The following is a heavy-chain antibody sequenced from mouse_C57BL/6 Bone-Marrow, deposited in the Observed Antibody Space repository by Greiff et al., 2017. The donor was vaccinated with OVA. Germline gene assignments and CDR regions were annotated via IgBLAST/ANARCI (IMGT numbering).Heavy chain of an antibody. D-gene: IGHD1-1*01. Sequence: QVQLQQSGAELARPGASVKLSCKASGYTFTSYGISWVKQRTGQGLEWIGEIYPSSGNTYYNEKFKGKATLTADKSSSTAYMELRSLTSEDSAVYFCARAYYYGSSGFAYWGQGTLVTVSA. CDR2: IYPSSGNT. J-gene: IGHJ3*01. CDR3: ARAYYYGSSGFAY. CDR1: GYTFTSYG. V-gene: IGHV1-81*01.